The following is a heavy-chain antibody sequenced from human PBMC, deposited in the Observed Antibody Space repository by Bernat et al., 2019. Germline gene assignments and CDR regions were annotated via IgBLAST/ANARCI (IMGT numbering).Heavy chain of an antibody. CDR3: ARASGWRRWLFDY. CDR1: GRSVSSSSYY. CDR2: IYYSGST. J-gene: IGHJ4*02. V-gene: IGHV4-61*01. D-gene: IGHD6-19*01. Sequence: QLQLQESGPGLVRPSETLSLTCSVSGRSVSSSSYYWSWIRQPPGKGLEWIGYIYYSGSTNYNPSLKSRVTISVDTSKNQFSLKLSSVTAADTAVYYCARASGWRRWLFDYWGQGTLVTVSS.